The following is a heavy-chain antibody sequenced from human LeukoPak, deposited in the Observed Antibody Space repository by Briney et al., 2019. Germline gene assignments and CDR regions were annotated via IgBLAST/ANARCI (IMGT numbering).Heavy chain of an antibody. Sequence: TSETLSLTCSVSGGSLTNYYWGWIRQPPGKGLEFIGYIRSDGTTNYDSSLQSRVAISLDTSKIQFSLRLYSVTAADTALYFCARLNFRGGEALHFDSWGQGTLVTVSS. J-gene: IGHJ4*02. CDR3: ARLNFRGGEALHFDS. CDR2: IRSDGTT. CDR1: GGSLTNYY. V-gene: IGHV4-4*09. D-gene: IGHD3-16*01.